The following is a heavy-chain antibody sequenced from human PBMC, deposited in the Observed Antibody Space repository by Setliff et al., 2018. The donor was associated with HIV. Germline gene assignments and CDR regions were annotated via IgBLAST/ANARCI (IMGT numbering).Heavy chain of an antibody. Sequence: SETLSLTCTVSGGSISSTSYYWGWIRQPPGKGLEWIGTISYTGSTYYDPSLKSRVTISLDTSKNQFFLKLSSVTAPDTAIYYCARQTWEYYDTLTGYYRSPKNFDSWGQGTLVTVSS. V-gene: IGHV4-39*01. D-gene: IGHD3-9*01. J-gene: IGHJ4*02. CDR1: GGSISSTSYY. CDR2: ISYTGST. CDR3: ARQTWEYYDTLTGYYRSPKNFDS.